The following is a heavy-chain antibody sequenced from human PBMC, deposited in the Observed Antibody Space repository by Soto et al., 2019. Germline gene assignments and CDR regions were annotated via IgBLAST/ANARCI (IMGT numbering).Heavy chain of an antibody. CDR1: GFTFSSYG. Sequence: QVQLVESGGGVVQPGRSLRLSCAASGFTFSSYGMHWVRQAPGKGLEWVVVISYDGSNKYYADSVKGRFTISRDNSKNTLYLQMNSLRAEDTAVYYCAKDQGPYYDILTGYYPGPYFDYWGQGTLVTVSS. CDR2: ISYDGSNK. CDR3: AKDQGPYYDILTGYYPGPYFDY. V-gene: IGHV3-30*18. J-gene: IGHJ4*02. D-gene: IGHD3-9*01.